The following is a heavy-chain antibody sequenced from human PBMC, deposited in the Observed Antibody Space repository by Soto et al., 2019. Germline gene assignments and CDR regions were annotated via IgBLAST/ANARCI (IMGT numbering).Heavy chain of an antibody. CDR2: ISYDGSNK. D-gene: IGHD4-17*01. CDR1: GFTFSSYG. V-gene: IGHV3-30*18. Sequence: PGGSLRLSCAASGFTFSSYGMHWVRQAPGKGLEWVAVISYDGSNKYYADSVKGRFTISRDNSKNTLYLQMNSLRAEDTAVYYCAKGQDTVTTNLDYWGQGTLVTVSS. CDR3: AKGQDTVTTNLDY. J-gene: IGHJ4*02.